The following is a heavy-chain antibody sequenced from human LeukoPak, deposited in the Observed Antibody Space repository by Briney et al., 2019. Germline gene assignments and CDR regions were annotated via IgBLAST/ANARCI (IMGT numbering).Heavy chain of an antibody. D-gene: IGHD6-13*01. CDR2: IYPGDSDT. CDR3: AVGSDSSWAYFDY. Sequence: GESLKISCKGSGYSFTSYWIGWVRQMPGKGLEWMGIIYPGDSDTRYSPSFQGQVAISADKSISTAYLQWSSLKASDTAMYYCAVGSDSSWAYFDYWGQGTLVTVSS. V-gene: IGHV5-51*01. CDR1: GYSFTSYW. J-gene: IGHJ4*02.